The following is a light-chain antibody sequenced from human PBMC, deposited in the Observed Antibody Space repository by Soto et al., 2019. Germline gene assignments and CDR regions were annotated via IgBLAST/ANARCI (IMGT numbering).Light chain of an antibody. V-gene: IGKV3-15*01. J-gene: IGKJ1*01. CDR3: QQYNNWPPWT. CDR2: GAS. Sequence: EIVMAQSPATLSVSPGESATLSCRASQSVSSSLAWCQQKPGQAPSLLIYGASIRATGIPARFSGSGSGTDFTLTISSLQSEDFAVYYCQQYNNWPPWTFGPGTKVDIK. CDR1: QSVSSS.